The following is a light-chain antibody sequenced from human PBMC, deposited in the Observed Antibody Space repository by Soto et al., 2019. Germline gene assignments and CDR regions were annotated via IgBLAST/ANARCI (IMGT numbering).Light chain of an antibody. CDR3: QTWDTGARVV. CDR2: LSSDGSH. J-gene: IGLJ2*01. CDR1: SGHSSYA. Sequence: QSVLTQSPSASASLGASVKLTCTLSSGHSSYAIAWHQQQPEKGPRYLMKLSSDGSHSKGDGIPDRFSGSSSGAERYLTLSSLQSEDEADYYCQTWDTGARVVFGGGTKVTVL. V-gene: IGLV4-69*01.